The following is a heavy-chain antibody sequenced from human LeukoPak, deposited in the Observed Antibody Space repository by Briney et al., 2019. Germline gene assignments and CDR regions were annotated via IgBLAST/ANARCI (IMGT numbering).Heavy chain of an antibody. CDR1: GYSISSGYY. CDR2: IYHSGST. V-gene: IGHV4-38-2*02. D-gene: IGHD3-10*01. J-gene: IGHJ4*02. CDR3: ARQSYYGSGSYYNG. Sequence: PSETLSLTCTVSGYSISSGYYWGWIRQPPGKGLEWIGGIYHSGSTYYNPSLKSRVTISVDTSKNQFSLKLSSVTAADTAVYYCARQSYYGSGSYYNGWGQGTLVTVSS.